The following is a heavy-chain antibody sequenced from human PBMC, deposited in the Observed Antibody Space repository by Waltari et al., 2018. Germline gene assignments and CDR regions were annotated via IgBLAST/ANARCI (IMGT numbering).Heavy chain of an antibody. V-gene: IGHV1-2*02. CDR2: MNPNSGGT. CDR1: GYTFTGYY. Sequence: QVQLVQSGAEVKKPGASVKVSCKASGYTFTGYYMHWVRQAPGPGLEWMGWMNPNSGGTNDAQKFKGMVTMTRDTSISTAYMELSRLRSDDTAVYYCARDLGLGVPAAHDYWGQGTLVTVSS. CDR3: ARDLGLGVPAAHDY. D-gene: IGHD2-2*01. J-gene: IGHJ4*02.